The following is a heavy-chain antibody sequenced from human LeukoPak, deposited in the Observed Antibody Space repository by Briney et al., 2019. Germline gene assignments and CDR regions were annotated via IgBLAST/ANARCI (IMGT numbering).Heavy chain of an antibody. Sequence: SVKVSCKASGGTFSSYAISWVRQAPGQGLEWMGGIIPIFGTANYAQKFQGRVTITADESTSTAYMELSSLRSEDTAVYYCAKGRWLQIGNAFDIWGQGTMVTVSP. J-gene: IGHJ3*02. CDR1: GGTFSSYA. V-gene: IGHV1-69*13. D-gene: IGHD5-24*01. CDR2: IIPIFGTA. CDR3: AKGRWLQIGNAFDI.